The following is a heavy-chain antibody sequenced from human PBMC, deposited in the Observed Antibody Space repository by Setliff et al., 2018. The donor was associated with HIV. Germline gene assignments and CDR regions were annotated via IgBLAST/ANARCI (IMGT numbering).Heavy chain of an antibody. Sequence: ASVKVSCKASGYTFTNYNIHWVRQAPGQGLGWVGMVNPSGGSTAYAQKFQGRVTIIRDTSTSTVYMDLSSLRSEDTAVYYCARPGIAAADCYFDYWGQGALVTVSS. CDR1: GYTFTNYN. CDR3: ARPGIAAADCYFDY. D-gene: IGHD6-13*01. J-gene: IGHJ4*02. V-gene: IGHV1-46*01. CDR2: VNPSGGST.